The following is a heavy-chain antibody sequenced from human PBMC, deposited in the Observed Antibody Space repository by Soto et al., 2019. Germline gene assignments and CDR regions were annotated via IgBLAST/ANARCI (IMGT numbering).Heavy chain of an antibody. Sequence: HPGGSLRLSCAASGFTFSSYAMHWVRQAPGKGLEWVAVISYDGSNKYYADSVRGRFTISRDSSKNTLYLQMNSLRAEDTAVYYCARGGVGDYGVQGCDYWGQGTLVTVSS. J-gene: IGHJ4*02. CDR1: GFTFSSYA. CDR2: ISYDGSNK. V-gene: IGHV3-30-3*01. CDR3: ARGGVGDYGVQGCDY. D-gene: IGHD4-17*01.